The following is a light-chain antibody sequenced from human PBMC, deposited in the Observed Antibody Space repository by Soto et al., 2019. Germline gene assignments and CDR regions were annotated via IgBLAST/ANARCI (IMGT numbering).Light chain of an antibody. CDR2: RNN. CDR3: AAWDDSLSVVV. CDR1: SSNIGSNY. V-gene: IGLV1-47*01. J-gene: IGLJ2*01. Sequence: QSVLTQPPSASGTPGQRVTISCSGSSSNIGSNYVYWYQQLPGTAPKLLIDRNNQRPSGVPDRFYGSKSGTSASLAISGPRSDDEADYDCAAWDDSLSVVVFGGGTKVPVL.